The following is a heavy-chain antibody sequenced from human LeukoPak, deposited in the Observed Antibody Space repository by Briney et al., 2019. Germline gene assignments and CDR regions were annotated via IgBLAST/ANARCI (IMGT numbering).Heavy chain of an antibody. D-gene: IGHD1-7*01. CDR2: IYYSGST. V-gene: IGHV4-59*11. CDR3: ARETLELRWANDYYMDV. CDR1: GGSISSHY. Sequence: PSETLSLTCTVSGGSISSHYWSWIRQPPGKGLEWIGYIYYSGSTNYNPSLKSRVTISVDTSKNQFSLKLSSVTAADTAVYYCARETLELRWANDYYMDVWGKGTTVTVSS. J-gene: IGHJ6*03.